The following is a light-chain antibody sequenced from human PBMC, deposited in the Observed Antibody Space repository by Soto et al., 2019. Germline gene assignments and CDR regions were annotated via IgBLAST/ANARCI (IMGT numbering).Light chain of an antibody. CDR2: GNN. Sequence: QSVLTQPPSVSGAPGQRVTISCTGSSSNIGADYNVHWYQQVQGTAPKLLIYGNNNRPSGVPDRFSGSKSGTSASLAITGLQAEDEAVYYCQSFDSSLSASYVFGTGNKVTVL. CDR3: QSFDSSLSASYV. CDR1: SSNIGADYN. V-gene: IGLV1-40*01. J-gene: IGLJ1*01.